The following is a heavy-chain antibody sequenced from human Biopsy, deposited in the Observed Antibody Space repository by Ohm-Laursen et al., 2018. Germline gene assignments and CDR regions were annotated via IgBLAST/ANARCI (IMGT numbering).Heavy chain of an antibody. V-gene: IGHV4-34*01. CDR1: VGSFSGYY. CDR3: ARGMRYCTNAVCYKSGSGSYYRYYYGMDV. CDR2: IKHSGST. D-gene: IGHD2-8*01. Sequence: GTLSLTCAVYVGSFSGYYWSWIRQPPGKGLEWIGEIKHSGSTNYNPSLKSRVTISVDTSKNQFSLKLSSVTAADTAVYYCARGMRYCTNAVCYKSGSGSYYRYYYGMDVWGQETTVTVSS. J-gene: IGHJ6*02.